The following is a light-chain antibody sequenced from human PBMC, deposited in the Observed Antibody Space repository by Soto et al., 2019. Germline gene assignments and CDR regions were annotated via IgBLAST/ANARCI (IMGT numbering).Light chain of an antibody. CDR3: LQDYNYPLT. Sequence: AIQMTQSPSSLSASVGDRVTITCRASQGIRNDLGWYQQKPGKAPKLLIYAASSLQSGVPARFSGSGSGTDFTLTISSMQPEDFATYYCLQDYNYPLTFGGGTKVDIK. V-gene: IGKV1-6*01. CDR1: QGIRND. J-gene: IGKJ4*01. CDR2: AAS.